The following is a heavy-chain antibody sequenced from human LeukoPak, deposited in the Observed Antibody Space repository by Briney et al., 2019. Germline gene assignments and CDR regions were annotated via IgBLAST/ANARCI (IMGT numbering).Heavy chain of an antibody. CDR1: GESFNGYS. J-gene: IGHJ4*02. CDR2: INPSGYT. CDR3: ARLPGSSGWDEFDF. D-gene: IGHD6-19*01. Sequence: SETLSLTCAVYGESFNGYSWSWIRQPPGKGLEWIGEINPSGYTNYNPSLKSRVSMSVDTSKNQFSLKLSSVTAADTAVYYCARLPGSSGWDEFDFWGQGTLVTVSA. V-gene: IGHV4-34*01.